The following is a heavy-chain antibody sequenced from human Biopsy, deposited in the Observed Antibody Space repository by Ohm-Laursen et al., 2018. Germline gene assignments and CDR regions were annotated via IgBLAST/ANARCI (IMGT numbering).Heavy chain of an antibody. CDR1: TGTFNSYG. J-gene: IGHJ1*01. CDR3: ATKLTGYFHH. V-gene: IGHV1-69*11. CDR2: IIPILRTT. D-gene: IGHD3-9*01. Sequence: SVKVSCKVPTGTFNSYGIIWVRQAPGQGLEWMGRIIPILRTTAYAQTFLGRVTITADSPTSTATMELRSLRSDDTAVYYCATKLTGYFHHWGQGTLVIVSS.